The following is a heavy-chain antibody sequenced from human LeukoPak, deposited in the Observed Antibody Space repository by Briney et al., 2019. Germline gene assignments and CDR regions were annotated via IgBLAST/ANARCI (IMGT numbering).Heavy chain of an antibody. CDR2: IYYSGST. V-gene: IGHV4-59*01. CDR3: ARATSSGWYIVQIIDAFDI. J-gene: IGHJ3*02. CDR1: GGYIRSYY. Sequence: RTSETLSLTCTVSGGYIRSYYWSWIRQPPGKGLEWIGYIYYSGSTNYNPSLKSRVTISVDTSKNQFSLKLSSVTAADTAVYYCARATSSGWYIVQIIDAFDIWGQGTMVTVSS. D-gene: IGHD6-19*01.